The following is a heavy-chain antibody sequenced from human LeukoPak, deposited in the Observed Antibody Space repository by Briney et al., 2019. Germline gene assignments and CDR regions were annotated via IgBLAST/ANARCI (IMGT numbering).Heavy chain of an antibody. CDR2: ISSSGGTT. CDR3: AENGDRGAHCTGGTCYPYFYYYMYV. D-gene: IGHD2-15*01. CDR1: GFTFSSYG. Sequence: GGSLTLSCAASGFTFSSYGMSWVRHAPGKGLEWVSAISSSGGTTYYGDSVKGRFTIYRDNSTNTPYLQMNSLRAEDTAIYYCAENGDRGAHCTGGTCYPYFYYYMYVWGKETTVTI. V-gene: IGHV3-23*01. J-gene: IGHJ6*03.